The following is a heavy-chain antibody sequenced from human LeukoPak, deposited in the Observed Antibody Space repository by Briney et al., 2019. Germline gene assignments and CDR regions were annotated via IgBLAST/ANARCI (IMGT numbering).Heavy chain of an antibody. CDR2: IYYSGST. V-gene: IGHV4-39*07. CDR1: GGSISSSSYY. CDR3: ARTLSTYYDFWSGLLWADNWFDP. D-gene: IGHD3-3*01. Sequence: PSETLSLTCTVSGGSISSSSYYWGWIRQPPGKGLEWIGSIYYSGSTYYNPSLKSRVTISVDTSKNQFSLKLSSVTAADTAVYYCARTLSTYYDFWSGLLWADNWFDPWGQGTLVTVSS. J-gene: IGHJ5*02.